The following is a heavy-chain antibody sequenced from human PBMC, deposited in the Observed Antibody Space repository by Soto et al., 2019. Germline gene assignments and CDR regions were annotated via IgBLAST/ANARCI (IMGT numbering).Heavy chain of an antibody. Sequence: ASVKVSCKASGYTFSSYGISWVRQAPGQGLEWMGWIIASNSNTKYARNLQGRVAMTTDTSTSTAYMELRSLRSDDTAVYYCARDGHFDSWGQGTLVTVSS. CDR3: ARDGHFDS. J-gene: IGHJ4*02. CDR1: GYTFSSYG. CDR2: IIASNSNT. V-gene: IGHV1-18*01.